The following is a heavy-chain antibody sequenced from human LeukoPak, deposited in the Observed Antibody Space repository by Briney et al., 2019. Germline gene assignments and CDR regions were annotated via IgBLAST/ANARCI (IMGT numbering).Heavy chain of an antibody. CDR3: ARGAAGTTWENYYYYMDV. V-gene: IGHV4-34*01. CDR2: INHSGST. CDR1: GGSFSGYY. J-gene: IGHJ6*03. D-gene: IGHD6-13*01. Sequence: PSETLSLTCAVYGGSFSGYYWSWIRQPPGKGLEWIGEINHSGSTNYNPSLKSRVTISVDTSKNQFSLKLSSVTAADTAVYYCARGAAGTTWENYYYYMDVWGKGTTVTVSS.